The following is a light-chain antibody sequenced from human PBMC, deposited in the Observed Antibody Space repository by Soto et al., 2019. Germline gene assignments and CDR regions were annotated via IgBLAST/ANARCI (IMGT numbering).Light chain of an antibody. CDR2: GAS. Sequence: EIVLTQSPGTLSLSPGERATLSCRASQSVSSSYLAWYQQKPGQAPWLLIYGASSRATGIPDRFSGSGSGTDFTLTISRLEPEDFAVYYCQQYGSSITFGQGTRLEIK. CDR3: QQYGSSIT. J-gene: IGKJ5*01. V-gene: IGKV3-20*01. CDR1: QSVSSSY.